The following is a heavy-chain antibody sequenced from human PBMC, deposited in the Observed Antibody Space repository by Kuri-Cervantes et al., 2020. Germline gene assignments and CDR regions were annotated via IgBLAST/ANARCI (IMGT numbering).Heavy chain of an antibody. CDR1: GFNLRSYA. Sequence: GESLKISCAASGFNLRSYAMHWVRQAPGKGLEWVAALSYDGSNKYYADSVKGRFTISRDTSKNTLYLQMNSLRAEDTALYYCTKDIFTMVRGVIETWGQGILVTVSS. J-gene: IGHJ5*02. CDR3: TKDIFTMVRGVIET. V-gene: IGHV3-30-3*01. CDR2: LSYDGSNK. D-gene: IGHD3-10*01.